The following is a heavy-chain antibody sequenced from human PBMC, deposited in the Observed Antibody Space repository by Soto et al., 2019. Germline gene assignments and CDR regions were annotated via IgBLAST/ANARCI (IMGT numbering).Heavy chain of an antibody. J-gene: IGHJ4*02. CDR3: ARDSSTGFAAF. CDR2: ISSIGGST. CDR1: GFTFSNYA. V-gene: IGHV3-23*01. Sequence: GGSLRLPCAGSGFTFSNYAINLVRHPPGHRLEWVSTISSIGGSTYHADPVKARFTVSRDNSKNTLYLQINSLRAEDTAVEYCARDSSTGFAAFWAQGTLVAVPS. D-gene: IGHD3-9*01.